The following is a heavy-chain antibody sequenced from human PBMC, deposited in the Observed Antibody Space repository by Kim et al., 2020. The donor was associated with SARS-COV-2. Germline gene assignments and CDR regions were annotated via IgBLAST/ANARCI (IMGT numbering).Heavy chain of an antibody. CDR3: ARDGRELLRTPGAFDI. CDR1: GFTFSSYS. CDR2: ISSSSSYI. V-gene: IGHV3-21*01. Sequence: GGSLRLSCAASGFTFSSYSMNWVRQAPGKGLEWVSSISSSSSYIYYADSVKGRFTISRDNAKNSLYLQMNSLRAEDTAVYYCARDGRELLRTPGAFDIWGQGTMVTVSS. J-gene: IGHJ3*02. D-gene: IGHD3-10*01.